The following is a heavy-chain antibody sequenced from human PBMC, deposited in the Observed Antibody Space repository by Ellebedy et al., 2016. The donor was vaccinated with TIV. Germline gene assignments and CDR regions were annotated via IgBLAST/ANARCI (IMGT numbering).Heavy chain of an antibody. CDR2: ISAYNGNT. CDR3: AKQGGYSYGSPFDY. CDR1: GYTFTSYG. V-gene: IGHV1-18*01. J-gene: IGHJ4*02. D-gene: IGHD5-18*01. Sequence: AASVKVSCKASGYTFTSYGISWVRQAPGQGLEWMGWISAYNGNTKYSQKFQGRVTITRDTSATTVYMELSSLRSEDTAVYYCAKQGGYSYGSPFDYWGQGTLVTVSS.